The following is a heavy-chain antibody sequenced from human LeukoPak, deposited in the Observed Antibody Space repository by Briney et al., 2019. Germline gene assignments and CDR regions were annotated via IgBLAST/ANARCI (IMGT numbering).Heavy chain of an antibody. J-gene: IGHJ4*02. CDR3: ARGTLEF. CDR1: CGSISSGMYY. D-gene: IGHD1-7*01. Sequence: MSSEPLSLTCTVSCGSISSGMYYWSWVRQPAGSGLEWIERIYLPRTTYYNHSLKRRVTISVDTSKNQFSLKLSSVTAADTAVHYCARGTLEFWGQGTLVTVSS. CDR2: IYLPRTT. V-gene: IGHV4-61*10.